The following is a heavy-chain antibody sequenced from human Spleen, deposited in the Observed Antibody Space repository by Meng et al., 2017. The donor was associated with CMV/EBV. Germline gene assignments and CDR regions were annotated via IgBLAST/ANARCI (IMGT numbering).Heavy chain of an antibody. J-gene: IGHJ4*02. CDR1: GGSFSGYY. V-gene: IGHV4-34*01. CDR2: INHSGST. Sequence: LQECGPGLVKPSETLSLTCAVYGGSFSGYYLIWIRQPPGKGLEWIGEINHSGSTNYNPSLKSRVTISVDTSKNQFSLKLSSVTAADTAVYYCASSYYDFWSGYYSPFDYWGQGTLVTVSS. CDR3: ASSYYDFWSGYYSPFDY. D-gene: IGHD3-3*01.